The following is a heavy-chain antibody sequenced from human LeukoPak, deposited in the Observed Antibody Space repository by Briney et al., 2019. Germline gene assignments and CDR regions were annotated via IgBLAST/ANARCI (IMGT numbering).Heavy chain of an antibody. Sequence: GGSLRLSCAASGFTFSSYSMNWVRQAPGKGLEWVSSISSSSSYIYYADSVKGRFTISRDNAKNSLYLQMNSLRAEDTAVYYCARVHQASEAFDIWGQGTMVTVSS. CDR2: ISSSSSYI. CDR1: GFTFSSYS. CDR3: ARVHQASEAFDI. V-gene: IGHV3-21*01. J-gene: IGHJ3*02.